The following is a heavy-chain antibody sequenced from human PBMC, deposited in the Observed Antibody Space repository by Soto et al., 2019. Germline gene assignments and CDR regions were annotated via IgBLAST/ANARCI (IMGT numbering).Heavy chain of an antibody. CDR2: ISSNGGST. CDR1: GFTFSSYA. J-gene: IGHJ4*02. V-gene: IGHV3-64D*06. Sequence: GSLRLSCSASGFTFSSYAMHWVRQAPGKGLEYVSAISSNGGSTYYTDSVKGRFTISRDNSKNTLYLQMSSLRAEGTAVYYCVKDSWDSSGYFDYWGQGTLVTVSS. CDR3: VKDSWDSSGYFDY. D-gene: IGHD3-22*01.